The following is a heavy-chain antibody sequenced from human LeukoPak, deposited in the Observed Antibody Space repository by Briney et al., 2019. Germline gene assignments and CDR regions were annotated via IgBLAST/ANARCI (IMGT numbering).Heavy chain of an antibody. Sequence: ASVKVSCKASGYSFTSYGITWVRQAPGQGLEWMGIINPSGGSTSYEQKFQGRVTMTSQTSTSTVYMELNSLTSDDTAMYYCARTMVRGVNYYFDYWGQGTLVTVSS. J-gene: IGHJ4*02. V-gene: IGHV1-46*01. CDR2: INPSGGST. CDR3: ARTMVRGVNYYFDY. D-gene: IGHD3-10*01. CDR1: GYSFTSYG.